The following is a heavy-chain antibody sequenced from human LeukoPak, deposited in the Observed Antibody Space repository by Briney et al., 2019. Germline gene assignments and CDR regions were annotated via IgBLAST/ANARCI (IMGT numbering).Heavy chain of an antibody. D-gene: IGHD1-1*01. CDR1: GFTFSSYA. CDR2: IKQDGREK. J-gene: IGHJ4*02. V-gene: IGHV3-7*01. CDR3: ARGGTTLDY. Sequence: GGSLRLSCAASGFTFSSYAMSWVRQAPGKGLEWVANIKQDGREKFYVDSVKGRFTISRDNAKNSLYLQMNSLRAEDTAVYYCARGGTTLDYWGQGTLVTVSS.